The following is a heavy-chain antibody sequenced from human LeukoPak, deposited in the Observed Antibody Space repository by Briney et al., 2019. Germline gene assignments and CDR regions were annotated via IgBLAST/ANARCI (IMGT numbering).Heavy chain of an antibody. Sequence: SETLSLTCTVSGGSISGYYWSWIRQPAGKGLEWIGRIYTSGSTNYNPSLKSRVTMSVDTSKNQFSLKLSSVTAADTAVYYCARDLPQYYDILTDVWGQGTTVTVSS. CDR3: ARDLPQYYDILTDV. J-gene: IGHJ6*02. D-gene: IGHD3-9*01. V-gene: IGHV4-4*07. CDR1: GGSISGYY. CDR2: IYTSGST.